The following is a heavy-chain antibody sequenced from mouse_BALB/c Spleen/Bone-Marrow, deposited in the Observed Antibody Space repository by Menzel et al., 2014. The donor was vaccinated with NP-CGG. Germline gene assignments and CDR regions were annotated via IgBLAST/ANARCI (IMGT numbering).Heavy chain of an antibody. CDR2: ISHLAYSI. V-gene: IGHV5-15*02. CDR3: ARDLDGTGVFDY. J-gene: IGHJ2*01. Sequence: EVKLVESGGGLVQTGGSRKLSCAGSGFTFSDYGMAWVRQAPGKGPEWVAFISHLAYSISYADTVTGRFTISRENVKNTLYLEMSSLRSEDTAMYYCARDLDGTGVFDYWGQGTTLTVSS. CDR1: GFTFSDYG. D-gene: IGHD4-1*01.